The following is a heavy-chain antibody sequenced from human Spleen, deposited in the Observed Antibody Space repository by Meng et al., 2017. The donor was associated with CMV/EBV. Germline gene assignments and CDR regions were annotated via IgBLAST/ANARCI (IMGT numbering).Heavy chain of an antibody. CDR2: IYYSGST. J-gene: IGHJ5*02. Sequence: SETMSLTCNVSGYSISSGYYWGWIRQPPGKGLEWIGSIYYSGSTYYNPSLKSRVTISVDTSKNQFSLKPSSVTAADTAGYDCGGAVEGNEFGESWGQGTLVTVSS. CDR1: GYSISSGYY. CDR3: GGAVEGNEFGES. D-gene: IGHD2-21*01. V-gene: IGHV4-38-2*02.